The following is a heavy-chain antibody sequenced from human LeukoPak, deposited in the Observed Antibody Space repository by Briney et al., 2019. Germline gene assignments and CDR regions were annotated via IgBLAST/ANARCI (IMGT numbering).Heavy chain of an antibody. CDR3: AKDRCSNGIGCYYYYMDV. D-gene: IGHD2-8*01. CDR2: IQYDGSNE. J-gene: IGHJ6*03. CDR1: GFTFSSYG. Sequence: WGSLRLSCAASGFTFSSYGMHGVGQAPGKGLEWVAYIQYDGSNEQYAHSVRGRFSISRDSSKNTLYLQMNSLRAEDTAVYYCAKDRCSNGIGCYYYYMDVWGKGTTVTISS. V-gene: IGHV3-30*02.